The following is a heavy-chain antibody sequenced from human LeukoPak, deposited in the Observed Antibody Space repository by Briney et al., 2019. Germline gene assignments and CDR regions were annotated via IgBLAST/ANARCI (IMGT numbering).Heavy chain of an antibody. CDR3: ARSDLGPYRVGQFDY. CDR1: GGTFSSYA. J-gene: IGHJ4*02. CDR2: ISAYNGNT. V-gene: IGHV1-18*01. Sequence: GASVKVSCKASGGTFSSYAISWVRQAPGQGLEWMGWISAYNGNTNYAQKLQGRVTMTTDTSTSTAYMELRSLRSDDTAVYYCARSDLGPYRVGQFDYWGQGTLVTVSS.